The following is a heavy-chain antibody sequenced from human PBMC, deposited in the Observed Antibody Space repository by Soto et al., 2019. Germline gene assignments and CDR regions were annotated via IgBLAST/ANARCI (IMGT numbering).Heavy chain of an antibody. Sequence: QVQLVQSGAEVKKPGSSVKVSCKASGGTFSSYAISWVRQAPGQGLEWMGGIIPIFGTANYAQKFQGRVTITADESTSTAYMELSSLRSEDTAVYYCARSRLYIVATIGGHYNWFDPWGQGTLVTVSS. CDR3: ARSRLYIVATIGGHYNWFDP. CDR1: GGTFSSYA. CDR2: IIPIFGTA. V-gene: IGHV1-69*01. D-gene: IGHD5-12*01. J-gene: IGHJ5*02.